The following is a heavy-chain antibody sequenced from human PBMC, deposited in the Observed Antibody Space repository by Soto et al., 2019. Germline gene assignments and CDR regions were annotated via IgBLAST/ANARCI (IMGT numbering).Heavy chain of an antibody. V-gene: IGHV1-69*06. J-gene: IGHJ4*02. Sequence: ASVKVSCKASGGTFSNYAINWVRQAPGQGLEWMGGIIPLFGTPNYAQKFQGRVTFTAYKSTSTAYMELRSLRSDDTAVYYCARGWETVGTTTPFAYWGQGTLVTVSS. CDR1: GGTFSNYA. CDR2: IIPLFGTP. D-gene: IGHD1-26*01. CDR3: ARGWETVGTTTPFAY.